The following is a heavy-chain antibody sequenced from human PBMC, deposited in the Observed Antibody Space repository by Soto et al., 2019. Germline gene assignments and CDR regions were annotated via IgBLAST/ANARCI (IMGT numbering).Heavy chain of an antibody. D-gene: IGHD6-19*01. J-gene: IGHJ4*02. CDR1: GFTFSSYG. V-gene: IGHV3-33*01. CDR3: PRGYGLGRGWYVGLCDY. Sequence: QVQLVESGGGVVQPGRSLRLSCATSGFTFSSYGMHWVRQAPGKGLEWVAVIWYDGSKKHYADSVKGRFTISRDNSKNTLYLPMNSPRAEYSFVYYCPRGYGLGRGWYVGLCDYWGQGILVTVSS. CDR2: IWYDGSKK.